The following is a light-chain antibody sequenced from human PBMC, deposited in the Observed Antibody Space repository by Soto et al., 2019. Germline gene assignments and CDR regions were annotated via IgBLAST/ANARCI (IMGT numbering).Light chain of an antibody. Sequence: IVMSQSAATVSVYPGETASLSCRASQSAGNFLAWYQQKPGQAPRLLIYGASSRATGIPARFSGSGSGTDFTLTISSLEPEDFAVYYCQQRSNWPITFGQGTRLEIK. V-gene: IGKV3-11*01. J-gene: IGKJ5*01. CDR3: QQRSNWPIT. CDR1: QSAGNF. CDR2: GAS.